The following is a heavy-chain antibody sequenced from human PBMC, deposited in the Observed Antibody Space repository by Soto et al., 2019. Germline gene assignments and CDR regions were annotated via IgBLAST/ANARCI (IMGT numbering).Heavy chain of an antibody. CDR3: TRTGGPGTTDGSLYYYMDV. V-gene: IGHV3-15*01. D-gene: IGHD1-1*01. Sequence: GGSLRLSCAASGFTFSNAWMSWVRQAPGKGLEWVGRIKSKTDGGTTDYAAPVKGRFTISRDDSKNTLYLQMNSLKTEDTAVYYCTRTGGPGTTDGSLYYYMDVWGKGTTVTVSS. J-gene: IGHJ6*03. CDR1: GFTFSNAW. CDR2: IKSKTDGGTT.